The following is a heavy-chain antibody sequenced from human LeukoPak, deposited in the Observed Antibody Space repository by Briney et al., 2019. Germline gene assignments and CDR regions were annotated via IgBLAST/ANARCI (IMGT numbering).Heavy chain of an antibody. J-gene: IGHJ3*02. V-gene: IGHV3-48*01. CDR2: IDARSGIT. CDR1: GFTFTIFG. Sequence: PGGSLRLSCAASGFTFTIFGLNWVRQAPGKGPEWVSYIDARSGITYYADSVQGRFTISRDDAKESVFLQMNSLGADDTAVYYCARTYDFGRGPPGDAFDNWGPGTLVIVSS. CDR3: ARTYDFGRGPPGDAFDN. D-gene: IGHD3-3*01.